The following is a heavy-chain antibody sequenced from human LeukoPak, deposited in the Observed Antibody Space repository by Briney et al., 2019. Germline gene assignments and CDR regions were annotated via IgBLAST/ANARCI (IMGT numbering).Heavy chain of an antibody. V-gene: IGHV4-39*01. Sequence: SETMSLTCAVSGGSISSDSYYWGWIRQPPGKGLEWIGSIYSGGTTYYNPSLKCRVTISVDTSKNQFSLKLTSVTAADAAAYYCARHSRNCSGGYCYLYYWGQGTLVTASS. J-gene: IGHJ4*02. CDR2: IYSGGTT. CDR1: GGSISSDSYY. CDR3: ARHSRNCSGGYCYLYY. D-gene: IGHD2-15*01.